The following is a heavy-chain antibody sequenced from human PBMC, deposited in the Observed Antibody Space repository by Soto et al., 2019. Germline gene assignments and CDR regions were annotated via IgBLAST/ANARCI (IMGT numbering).Heavy chain of an antibody. J-gene: IGHJ4*02. CDR3: ARSRDGYNFVGDC. CDR2: INIDGSST. CDR1: GFTLSSYW. V-gene: IGHV3-74*01. D-gene: IGHD5-12*01. Sequence: EVQPVESGGGLVQPGGSLRLSCAASGFTLSSYWMHWVRQAPGKGLVWVSRINIDGSSTSYADSVKGRFTISRDNAKNTLYLQVNSLRAEDTAVYYCARSRDGYNFVGDCWGQGTLVTVSS.